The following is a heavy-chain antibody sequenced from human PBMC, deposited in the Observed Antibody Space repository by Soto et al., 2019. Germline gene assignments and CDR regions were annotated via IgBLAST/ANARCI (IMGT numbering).Heavy chain of an antibody. CDR3: ARGGAGRPDY. V-gene: IGHV3-48*02. CDR2: ISGGAGTT. Sequence: EVQLVNSGGGLVQPGGSLRLSCAASGFTFSSYGMNWVRQAPGKGLEWVSYISGGAGTTNYADSVKGRFTISRDNDKSSLYLQLNSLRDDDPTVYYCARGGAGRPDYWGQGTLVIVSS. D-gene: IGHD6-13*01. CDR1: GFTFSSYG. J-gene: IGHJ4*02.